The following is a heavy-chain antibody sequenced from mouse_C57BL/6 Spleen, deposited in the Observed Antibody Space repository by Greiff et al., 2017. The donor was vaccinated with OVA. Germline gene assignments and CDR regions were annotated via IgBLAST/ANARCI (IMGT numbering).Heavy chain of an antibody. CDR2: IYPGSGNT. CDR1: GYTFTDYY. CDR3: AREGIYYDYDGNAMDY. D-gene: IGHD2-4*01. V-gene: IGHV1-84*01. Sequence: QVQLQQSGPELVKPGASVKISCKASGYTFTDYYINWVKQRPGQGLEWIGWIYPGSGNTTYNEKFKGKATLTVDTSSSTAYMQLSSRTSEDSAVYFCAREGIYYDYDGNAMDYWGQGTSVTVSS. J-gene: IGHJ4*01.